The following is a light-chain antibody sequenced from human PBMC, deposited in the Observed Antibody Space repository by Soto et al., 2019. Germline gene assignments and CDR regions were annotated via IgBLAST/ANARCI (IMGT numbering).Light chain of an antibody. V-gene: IGKV3-20*01. Sequence: EIVLTQSPGTLSLSPGERATLSCRASQSVSSSYLAWYQQKPGQAPRLRIYGASSGATGIPDRFSGSGSGTDFTLTISRLEPEDFAVYYCQQYGSSPLTFGGGTKVEIK. CDR1: QSVSSSY. CDR2: GAS. J-gene: IGKJ4*01. CDR3: QQYGSSPLT.